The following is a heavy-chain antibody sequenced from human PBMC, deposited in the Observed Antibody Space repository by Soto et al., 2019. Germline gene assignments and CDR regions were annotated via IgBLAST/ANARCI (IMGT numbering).Heavy chain of an antibody. D-gene: IGHD3-3*01. CDR2: FDPEDGET. V-gene: IGHV1-24*01. J-gene: IGHJ3*02. CDR3: ATGVVTPGAFEI. Sequence: ASVKVSCKVSGYTLTELSMHWVRQAPGKGLEWMGGFDPEDGETIYAQKFQGRVTMTEDTSTDTAYMELSSLRSEDTAVYYCATGVVTPGAFEIWGQGTMVTVSS. CDR1: GYTLTELS.